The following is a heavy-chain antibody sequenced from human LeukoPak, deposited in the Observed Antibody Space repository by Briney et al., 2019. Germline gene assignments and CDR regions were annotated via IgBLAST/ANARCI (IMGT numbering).Heavy chain of an antibody. CDR3: ARGRVAYSAYYFDY. CDR1: GDSITNYF. V-gene: IGHV4-59*01. D-gene: IGHD2-15*01. CDR2: IYYTGNT. J-gene: IGHJ4*02. Sequence: SETLSLTCTVTGDSITNYFWSWIRQPPGKGLEWIGYIYYTGNTNYKPSLKSRVTISVDTSTNQFSLRLRSVTAADTAVYYCARGRVAYSAYYFDYWGRGTLVTVSS.